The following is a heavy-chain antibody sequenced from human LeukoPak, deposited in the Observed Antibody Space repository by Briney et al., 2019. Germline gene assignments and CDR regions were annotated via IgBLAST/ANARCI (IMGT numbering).Heavy chain of an antibody. V-gene: IGHV3-30*02. Sequence: GGSLRLSCAASGFTFSSYGMHWVRQAPGKGLEWVAFIWYDGSNKYYADSVKGRFTISRDNSKNTLYLQMNSLRAEDTAVYYCAKAPSITMVRGVISYYYGMDVWGQGTTVTVSS. J-gene: IGHJ6*02. CDR1: GFTFSSYG. D-gene: IGHD3-10*01. CDR3: AKAPSITMVRGVISYYYGMDV. CDR2: IWYDGSNK.